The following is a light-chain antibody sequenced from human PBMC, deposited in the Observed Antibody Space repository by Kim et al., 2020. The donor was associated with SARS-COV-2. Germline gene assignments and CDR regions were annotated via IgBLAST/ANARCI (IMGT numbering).Light chain of an antibody. V-gene: IGLV3-1*01. CDR1: KLGDKY. CDR3: QAWGV. CDR2: QDS. Sequence: PPSVSDSTGQTASITCSGDKLGDKYACWYQQKPGQSPVLIIYQDSKRPSGIRERFSGSNSGNTATLTISGTQAMDEADYYCQAWGVFGGGTQLTVL. J-gene: IGLJ2*01.